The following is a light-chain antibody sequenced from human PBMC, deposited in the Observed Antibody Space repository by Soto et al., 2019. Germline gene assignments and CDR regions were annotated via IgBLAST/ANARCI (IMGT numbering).Light chain of an antibody. CDR2: GAS. V-gene: IGKV3-15*01. CDR1: QSVSSN. Sequence: EIVMTQSPATLSVSPGERATRSCRASQSVSSNVAWYQQIPGQTPRLLIYGASTRATTIPVRFSGSGSGTEFTLTISSLQSEDFAVYYYHQYDDAPYTLGQGTQVEI. CDR3: HQYDDAPYT. J-gene: IGKJ2*01.